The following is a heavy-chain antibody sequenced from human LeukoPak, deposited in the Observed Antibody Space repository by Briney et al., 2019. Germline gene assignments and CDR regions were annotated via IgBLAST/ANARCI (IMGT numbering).Heavy chain of an antibody. CDR3: ARDVRPLIHAFDI. V-gene: IGHV4-61*08. J-gene: IGHJ3*02. CDR2: IYYTGST. Sequence: SQTLSLTCTVSGGSISSGGYYWSWIRQHPGKGLEWIGYIYYTGSTNHNPSLKSRVTISVDTSKNQFSLDLNSVTAADAAVYYCARDVRPLIHAFDIWGQGTMVTVSS. CDR1: GGSISSGGYY.